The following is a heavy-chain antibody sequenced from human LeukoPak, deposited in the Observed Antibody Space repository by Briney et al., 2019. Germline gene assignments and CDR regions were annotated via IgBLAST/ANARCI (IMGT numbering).Heavy chain of an antibody. CDR1: GYTFSNYY. V-gene: IGHV1-46*01. D-gene: IGHD2-15*01. CDR3: ARDNSMGGRGWWFDP. CDR2: INPTDDST. J-gene: IGHJ5*02. Sequence: GASVKVSCKASGYTFSNYYMHWVRQAPGQGLEWMGIINPTDDSTRYAQKFQGRVTMTRDMSTSTVYMELSSLISEDTAVYYCARDNSMGGRGWWFDPWGQGTLVTVSS.